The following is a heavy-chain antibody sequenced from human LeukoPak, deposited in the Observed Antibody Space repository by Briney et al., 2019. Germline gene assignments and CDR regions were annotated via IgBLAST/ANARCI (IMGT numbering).Heavy chain of an antibody. J-gene: IGHJ5*02. CDR2: IYYSGST. D-gene: IGHD6-13*01. Sequence: SETLSRTCTVSGGSISSSSYYWGWIRQPPGKGLEWIGSIYYSGSTYYNPSLKSRVTISVDTSKNQFSLKLSSVTAADTAVYYCARVRGLRGIAAAGSWFDPWGQGTLVTVSS. V-gene: IGHV4-39*07. CDR3: ARVRGLRGIAAAGSWFDP. CDR1: GGSISSSSYY.